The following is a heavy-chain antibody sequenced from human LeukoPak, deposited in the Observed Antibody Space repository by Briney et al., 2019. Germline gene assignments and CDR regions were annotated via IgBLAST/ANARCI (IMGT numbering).Heavy chain of an antibody. CDR1: GYTLTELS. CDR2: FDPEDGET. Sequence: GASVKVSCKVSGYTLTELSMHWARQAPGKGLEWMGGFDPEDGETIYAQKFQGRVTMTEDTSTDTAYMELSSLRSEDTAVYYCAQWELLLGAFDIWGQGTMVTVSS. CDR3: AQWELLLGAFDI. V-gene: IGHV1-24*01. D-gene: IGHD1-26*01. J-gene: IGHJ3*02.